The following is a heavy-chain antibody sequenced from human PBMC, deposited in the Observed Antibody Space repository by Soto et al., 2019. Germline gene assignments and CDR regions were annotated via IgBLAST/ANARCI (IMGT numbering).Heavy chain of an antibody. V-gene: IGHV3-7*03. CDR2: IKLDGSEK. CDR1: GFTFSRYW. CDR3: AREYSSGWSFLLDY. Sequence: EVQLVESGGGLVQPGGSLRLSCGVYGFTFSRYWMTWVRQAPGKGLEWVANIKLDGSEKSYVDSVKGRFTISRDNAKNSLYLQMNSLRAEDTAVYYCAREYSSGWSFLLDYWGQGTLVTVSS. J-gene: IGHJ4*02. D-gene: IGHD6-19*01.